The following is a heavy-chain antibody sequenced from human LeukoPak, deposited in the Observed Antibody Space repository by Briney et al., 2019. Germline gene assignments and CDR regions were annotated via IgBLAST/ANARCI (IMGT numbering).Heavy chain of an antibody. D-gene: IGHD6-13*01. CDR2: ISGSGGST. J-gene: IGHJ4*02. V-gene: IGHV3-23*01. Sequence: GGSLRLSCAASGLTFSSYAMSWVRQAPGKGLERVSAISGSGGSTYYADSVKGRFTISRDNSKNTLYLQMNSLRAEDTAVYYCAKDSRVAAAGSYYWGQGTLVTVSS. CDR1: GLTFSSYA. CDR3: AKDSRVAAAGSYY.